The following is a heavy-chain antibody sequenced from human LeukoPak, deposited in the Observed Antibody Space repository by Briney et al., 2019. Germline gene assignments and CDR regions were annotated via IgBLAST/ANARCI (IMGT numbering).Heavy chain of an antibody. CDR1: GYTFTGYY. CDR2: INPNSGGT. CDR3: ARAKWIAVAGYFDY. J-gene: IGHJ4*02. V-gene: IGHV1-2*02. D-gene: IGHD6-19*01. Sequence: ASVKVSCKASGYTFTGYYMHWVRQAPGQGLEGMGWINPNSGGTNYAQKFQGRVTMARDTSISTTYMELSRLRSDDTAVYYCARAKWIAVAGYFDYWGQGILVTVSS.